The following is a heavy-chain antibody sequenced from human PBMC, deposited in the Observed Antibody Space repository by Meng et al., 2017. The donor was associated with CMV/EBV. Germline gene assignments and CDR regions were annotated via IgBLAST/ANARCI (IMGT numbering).Heavy chain of an antibody. J-gene: IGHJ4*02. Sequence: ASVKVSCKASGYTFTSYYMHWVRQATGQGLEWMGWMNPNSSNTGYAQKFQGRVTMTRNTSISTAYMELSSLRSEDTAVYYCASELFCSSTSCWWGQGTLVTVSS. CDR3: ASELFCSSTSCW. CDR2: MNPNSSNT. V-gene: IGHV1-8*02. D-gene: IGHD2-2*01. CDR1: GYTFTSYY.